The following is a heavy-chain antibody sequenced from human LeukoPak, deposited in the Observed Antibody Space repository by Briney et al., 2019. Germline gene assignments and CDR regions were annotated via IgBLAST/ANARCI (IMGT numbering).Heavy chain of an antibody. CDR2: ISGSGGST. D-gene: IGHD3-9*01. CDR3: AKVVAGILTGYSDY. Sequence: PGGSLRLSCAASGFTFSSYAMSWVRQAPGKGLEWVSAISGSGGSTYYADSVKGRFTISRDNSKNTLYLQMNSLRAEDTAVYYCAKVVAGILTGYSDYWGQGTLVTVSS. J-gene: IGHJ4*02. CDR1: GFTFSSYA. V-gene: IGHV3-23*01.